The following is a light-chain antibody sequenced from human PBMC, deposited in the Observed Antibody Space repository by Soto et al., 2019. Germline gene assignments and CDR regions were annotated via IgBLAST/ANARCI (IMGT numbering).Light chain of an antibody. J-gene: IGKJ3*01. Sequence: EVVLTQSPATLSLSPGEGATLSCRASQSIGNYLAWYQQKPGQAPRLLIYATSNRATGIPARFNGSGSGTDFTPPIRRQEPEDFAVYYCQQRSSWPFTFRPGTKVDIK. V-gene: IGKV3-11*01. CDR3: QQRSSWPFT. CDR1: QSIGNY. CDR2: ATS.